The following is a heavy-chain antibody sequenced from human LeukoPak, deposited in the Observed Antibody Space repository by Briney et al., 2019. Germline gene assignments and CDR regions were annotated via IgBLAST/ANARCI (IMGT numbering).Heavy chain of an antibody. D-gene: IGHD1-26*01. CDR3: ARERGPTWSYRNWFDP. J-gene: IGHJ5*02. CDR2: IYYSGST. Sequence: SQTLSLTCTVSGGSISSGDYYWSWIRQPPGKGLEWNGYIYYSGSTYYNPSLKSRVTISVDTSNNQFSLKLSSVTAADTAVYYCARERGPTWSYRNWFDPWGQGTLVTVSS. V-gene: IGHV4-30-4*01. CDR1: GGSISSGDYY.